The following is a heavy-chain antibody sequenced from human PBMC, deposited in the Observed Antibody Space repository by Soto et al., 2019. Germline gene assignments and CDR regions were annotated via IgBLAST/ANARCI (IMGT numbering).Heavy chain of an antibody. J-gene: IGHJ6*02. V-gene: IGHV1-18*01. CDR3: ARGPDFWSGSAPMYYYYGMDV. D-gene: IGHD3-3*01. CDR1: GYTFTSYG. CDR2: ISAYNGNT. Sequence: ASVKVSCKASGYTFTSYGISWVRQAPGQGLEWMGGISAYNGNTNYAQKLQGRVTMTTDTSTSTAYMELRSLRSDDTAVYYCARGPDFWSGSAPMYYYYGMDVRGQGATVTVSS.